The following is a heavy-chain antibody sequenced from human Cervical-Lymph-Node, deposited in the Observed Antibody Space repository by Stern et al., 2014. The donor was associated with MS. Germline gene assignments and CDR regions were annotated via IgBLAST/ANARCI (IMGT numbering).Heavy chain of an antibody. CDR2: IYTDDST. CDR1: GFTFSNNY. D-gene: IGHD2-21*01. CDR3: ARAIFVVNTAAMAPDAFDT. J-gene: IGHJ3*02. V-gene: IGHV3-53*01. Sequence: EVQLVESEGGLIQPGGSLRVSCAAPGFTFSNNYMSWVRQAPGKGLEWVSLIYTDDSTYYAGSVSGRFTISRDNSNNKLFHQKKSRRAEDEAVYYCARAIFVVNTAAMAPDAFDTWGQGTMVTVSS.